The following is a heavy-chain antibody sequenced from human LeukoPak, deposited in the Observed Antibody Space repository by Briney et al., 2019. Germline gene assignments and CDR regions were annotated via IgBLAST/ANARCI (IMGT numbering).Heavy chain of an antibody. CDR3: ARGNIKFDY. CDR1: GFTFSTYL. V-gene: IGHV3-21*01. CDR2: ISSSSDYI. J-gene: IGHJ4*02. Sequence: GGSLRLSCAASGFTFSTYLMNWVRQAPGEGLEWVSSISSSSDYIYYVDSVKGRFTISRDNAKNSLFLQMNSLRAEDTAVYFCARGNIKFDYWGRGTLVTVSS.